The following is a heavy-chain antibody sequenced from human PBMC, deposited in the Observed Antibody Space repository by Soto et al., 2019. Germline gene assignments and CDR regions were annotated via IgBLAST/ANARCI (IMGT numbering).Heavy chain of an antibody. V-gene: IGHV1-69*02. CDR3: QFSMVRGLGGMDV. Sequence: QVQLVQSGAEVKKPGSSVKVSCKASGGTFSSYTISWVRQAPGQGLEWMGRIIPILGIANYAQKFQGRVTITADKSISTTPLQLSSLRSEDTAVYYCQFSMVRGLGGMDVWGQGTTVIVSS. J-gene: IGHJ6*02. CDR2: IIPILGIA. CDR1: GGTFSSYT. D-gene: IGHD3-10*01.